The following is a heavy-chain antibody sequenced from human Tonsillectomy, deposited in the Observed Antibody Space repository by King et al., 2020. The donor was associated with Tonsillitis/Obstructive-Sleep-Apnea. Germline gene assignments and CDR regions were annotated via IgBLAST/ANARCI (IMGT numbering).Heavy chain of an antibody. Sequence: QLVQSGAEVKKPGSSVKVSCKASGGTFTSYGVTWVRQAPGQGLEWMGRIFPILGIANYAQKFQGRVTITADKSTSTAYMELSSLRSEDTAVYYCARDIATMIDDYWGQGTLVTVSS. CDR1: GGTFTSYG. V-gene: IGHV1-69*09. J-gene: IGHJ4*02. D-gene: IGHD3-22*01. CDR2: IFPILGIA. CDR3: ARDIATMIDDY.